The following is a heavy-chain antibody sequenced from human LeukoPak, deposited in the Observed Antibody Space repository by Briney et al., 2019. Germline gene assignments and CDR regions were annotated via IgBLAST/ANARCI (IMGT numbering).Heavy chain of an antibody. CDR1: GGSFSGYY. J-gene: IGHJ4*02. Sequence: SETLSLTCAVYGGSFSGYYWSWIRQPPGKGLEWIGEINHSGSTNYNPSLKSRVTISVDTPKNQFSLKLSSVTAADTAVYYCASRRNTVTPFGYWGQGTLVTVSS. D-gene: IGHD4-17*01. CDR3: ASRRNTVTPFGY. V-gene: IGHV4-34*01. CDR2: INHSGST.